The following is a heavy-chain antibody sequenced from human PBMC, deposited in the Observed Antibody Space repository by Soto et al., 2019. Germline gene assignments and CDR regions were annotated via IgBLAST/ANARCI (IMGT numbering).Heavy chain of an antibody. CDR3: ARDGGIGARHNYGMDV. CDR1: AFSLSGHH. CDR2: TRNKANNYGT. D-gene: IGHD6-6*01. V-gene: IGHV3-72*01. Sequence: EVQLVESGGGLVQPGGSLRLSCAASAFSLSGHHMGWVRQAPGKGLEWVGLTRNKANNYGTEYAASVRGRFTISRDDSKNSLYRQMNSLKTEDTAVYYCARDGGIGARHNYGMDVWGKGTTVTVSS. J-gene: IGHJ6*04.